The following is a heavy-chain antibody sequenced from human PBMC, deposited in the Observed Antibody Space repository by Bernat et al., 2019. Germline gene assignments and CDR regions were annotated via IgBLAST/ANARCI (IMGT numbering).Heavy chain of an antibody. J-gene: IGHJ6*02. D-gene: IGHD1-20*01. CDR3: TAAVSSGAPAVYNYYCAMDV. CDR1: GFTLSNAR. CDR2: IKSKTDGGTT. Sequence: EVQLVESGGGLVKPGGSLRPSCAASGFTLSNARMSWVRQAPGKGLEWVGRIKSKTDGGTTDYAAPVKGRFTISRGDSKNTRYQQMNSLKTQDTAVYACTAAVSSGAPAVYNYYCAMDVWGQGTTVTVSS. V-gene: IGHV3-15*01.